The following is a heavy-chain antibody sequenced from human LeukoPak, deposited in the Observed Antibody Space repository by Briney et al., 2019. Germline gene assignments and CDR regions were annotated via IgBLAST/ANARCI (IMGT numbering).Heavy chain of an antibody. CDR3: ALERWAVRGVFSFDP. CDR2: INPSGGST. D-gene: IGHD3-10*01. Sequence: ASVKVSCKASGYTFTSYYMHWVRQAPGQGLEWMRIINPSGGSTSYAQKFQGRVTMTRDMSISTAYMELSRLRSEDTAVYYCALERWAVRGVFSFDPWGQGTLVTVSS. J-gene: IGHJ5*02. CDR1: GYTFTSYY. V-gene: IGHV1-46*01.